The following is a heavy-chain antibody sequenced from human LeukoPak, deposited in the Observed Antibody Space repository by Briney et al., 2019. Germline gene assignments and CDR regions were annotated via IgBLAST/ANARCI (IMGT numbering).Heavy chain of an antibody. J-gene: IGHJ3*02. CDR1: GFTFSSYS. CDR3: ARARSSWYPRFDI. Sequence: GGSLRLSCAASGFTFSSYSMNWVRQAPGKELEWVSSISSSSSYIYYADSVKGRFTISRDNAKNSLYLQMNSLRAEDTAVYYCARARSSWYPRFDIWGQGTMVTVSS. D-gene: IGHD6-13*01. CDR2: ISSSSSYI. V-gene: IGHV3-21*01.